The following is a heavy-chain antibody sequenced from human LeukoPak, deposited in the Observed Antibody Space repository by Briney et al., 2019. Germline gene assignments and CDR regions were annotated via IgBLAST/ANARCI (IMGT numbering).Heavy chain of an antibody. CDR3: ARDRELGY. CDR1: GVSISTYY. J-gene: IGHJ4*02. D-gene: IGHD1-1*01. Sequence: PSETLSLTCTVSGVSISTYYWSWIRQSPGKGLEWIGWSYHRGSTSYNPSLKSRVAISVDTSKNQFSLKLTSVTAADTAVYYCARDRELGYWGQGTLVIVSS. CDR2: SYHRGST. V-gene: IGHV4-59*01.